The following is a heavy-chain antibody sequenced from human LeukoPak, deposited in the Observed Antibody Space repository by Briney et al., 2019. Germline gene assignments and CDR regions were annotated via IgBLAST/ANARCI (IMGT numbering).Heavy chain of an antibody. CDR2: INHSGST. CDR3: ARGQGTVTTH. D-gene: IGHD4-17*01. Sequence: PSETLSLTCAVYGGSFSGYYWSWIRQPPGKGLEWIGEINHSGSTNYNPSLKSRVTRSVDTSKNQFSLKLSSVTAADTAVYYCARGQGTVTTHWGQGTLVTVSS. CDR1: GGSFSGYY. V-gene: IGHV4-34*01. J-gene: IGHJ4*02.